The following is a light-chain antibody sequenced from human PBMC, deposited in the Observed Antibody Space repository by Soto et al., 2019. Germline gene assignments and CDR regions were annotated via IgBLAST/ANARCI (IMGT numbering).Light chain of an antibody. Sequence: EIVLTQSPGTVSLSAGERATLSCRASQSVNSNYLAWYQQKPGQAPRLLIYHASRRATGITDRFSGSGSGTDFTLTISRLETEDFAVYYCQQYYNSRPLTFGGGTKV. CDR2: HAS. CDR1: QSVNSNY. CDR3: QQYYNSRPLT. J-gene: IGKJ4*01. V-gene: IGKV3-20*01.